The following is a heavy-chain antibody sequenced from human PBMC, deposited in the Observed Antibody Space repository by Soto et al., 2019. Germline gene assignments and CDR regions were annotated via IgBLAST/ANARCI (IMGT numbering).Heavy chain of an antibody. CDR3: ARYRDNGGLKPFDY. J-gene: IGHJ4*02. CDR1: GFTFSSYS. D-gene: IGHD3-16*01. Sequence: EVQLVDSGGGLVKPGGSLRLSCAASGFTFSSYSLNWVRQAPGKGLEWVSSISAGGSYIDYADSVKGRFTISRDNAKNALYLQMNSLRAEDTAVYYCARYRDNGGLKPFDYWGQGTLVTVSS. V-gene: IGHV3-21*01. CDR2: ISAGGSYI.